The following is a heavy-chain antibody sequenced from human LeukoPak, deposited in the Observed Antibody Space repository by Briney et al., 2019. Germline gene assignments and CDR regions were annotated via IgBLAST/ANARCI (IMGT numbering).Heavy chain of an antibody. CDR3: ARAFKRYCTNGVCYLAFDI. CDR2: MNPNSGNT. J-gene: IGHJ3*02. Sequence: ASVKVSCKASGGTFSSYAISWVRQATGQGLEWMGWMNPNSGNTGYAQKFQGRVTITRNTSISTAYMELSSLRSEDTAVYYCARAFKRYCTNGVCYLAFDIWGQGTMVTVSS. CDR1: GGTFSSYA. V-gene: IGHV1-8*03. D-gene: IGHD2-8*01.